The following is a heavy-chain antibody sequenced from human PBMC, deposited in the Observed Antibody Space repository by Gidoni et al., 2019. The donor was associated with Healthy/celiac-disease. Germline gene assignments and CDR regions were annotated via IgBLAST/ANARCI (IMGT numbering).Heavy chain of an antibody. Sequence: EVQLLESGGGLVQPGGSLRFACAASGFTFSSYAMSWVRQAPGKGLEWVSAISGSGGSTYYADSVKGRFTISRDNSKNTLYLQMNSLRAEDTAVYYCAKDFAPDYGDYGEPFDYWGQGTLVTVSS. J-gene: IGHJ4*02. D-gene: IGHD4-17*01. CDR3: AKDFAPDYGDYGEPFDY. CDR2: ISGSGGST. CDR1: GFTFSSYA. V-gene: IGHV3-23*01.